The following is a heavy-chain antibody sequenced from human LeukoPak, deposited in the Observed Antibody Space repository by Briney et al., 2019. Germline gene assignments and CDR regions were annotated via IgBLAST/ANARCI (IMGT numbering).Heavy chain of an antibody. CDR1: GFTFSSYG. V-gene: IGHV3-30*02. J-gene: IGHJ6*03. Sequence: GGSLRLSCTASGFTFSSYGMHWVHQAPGKGLEWVAFIRYDGSNKYYADSVKGRFTISRDNSKNTLYLQMNSLRAEDTAVYYCAGFWIGSGSFVDDYYMDVWGKGTTVTVSS. CDR2: IRYDGSNK. D-gene: IGHD3-22*01. CDR3: AGFWIGSGSFVDDYYMDV.